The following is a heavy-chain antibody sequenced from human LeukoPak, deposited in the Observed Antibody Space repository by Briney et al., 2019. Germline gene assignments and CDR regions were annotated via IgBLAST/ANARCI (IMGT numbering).Heavy chain of an antibody. CDR1: GGSISSYY. Sequence: SETLSLTCTVSGGSISSYYWSWIRQPPGKGLEWIGYIYYSGSTNYNPSLKSRVTISVDTSKNQLSLKLSSVTAADTAVYYCARAFKNCSGGSCYLGYYYYYMDVWGKGTTVTVSS. CDR3: ARAFKNCSGGSCYLGYYYYYMDV. D-gene: IGHD2-15*01. J-gene: IGHJ6*03. V-gene: IGHV4-59*01. CDR2: IYYSGST.